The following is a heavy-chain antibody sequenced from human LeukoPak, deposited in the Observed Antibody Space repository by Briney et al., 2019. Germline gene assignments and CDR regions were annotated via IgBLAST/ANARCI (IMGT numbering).Heavy chain of an antibody. D-gene: IGHD4-17*01. CDR3: ATVTTSNYYYGMDV. Sequence: ASVKVSCKVSGYTHTELFMHWVRQAAGKGLEWMGGFDPEDGEIIYAQKFQGRVTINAQKFQGRVTMTEDTSTDTAYMEVSSLRSEDTAVYYCATVTTSNYYYGMDVWGKGTTVTVSS. CDR2: FDPEDGEI. J-gene: IGHJ6*04. V-gene: IGHV1-24*01. CDR1: GYTHTELF.